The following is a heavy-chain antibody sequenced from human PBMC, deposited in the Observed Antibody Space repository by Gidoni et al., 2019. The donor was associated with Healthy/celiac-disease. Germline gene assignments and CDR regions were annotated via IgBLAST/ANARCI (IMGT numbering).Heavy chain of an antibody. CDR1: GFTFGSYA. Sequence: EVQLLESGGGLVQPGGSLRLSCAASGFTFGSYAMSWVRQAPGKGLEWVSAISGSGGSTYYADSVKGRFTISRDNAKNTLYLQMNSLRAEDTAVYYCAKAMFPGRAIVVATGFDYWGQGTLVTVSS. CDR3: AKAMFPGRAIVVATGFDY. D-gene: IGHD2-21*02. J-gene: IGHJ4*02. CDR2: ISGSGGST. V-gene: IGHV3-23*01.